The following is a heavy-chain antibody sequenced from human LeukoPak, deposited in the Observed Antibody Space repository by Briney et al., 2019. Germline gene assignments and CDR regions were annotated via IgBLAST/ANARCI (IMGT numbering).Heavy chain of an antibody. CDR1: GYFFTSFG. V-gene: IGHV1-18*01. Sequence: ASVKVSCKAFGYFFTSFGINWVRQAPGQGLEWMGWISGYNGDTKYAQKFQGRVTMTTDTSTSTAYMEMRSLRSDDAAVYFCARGTWEAAARPYSFDTWGQGTLATVSS. CDR3: ARGTWEAAARPYSFDT. D-gene: IGHD1-26*01. CDR2: ISGYNGDT. J-gene: IGHJ5*02.